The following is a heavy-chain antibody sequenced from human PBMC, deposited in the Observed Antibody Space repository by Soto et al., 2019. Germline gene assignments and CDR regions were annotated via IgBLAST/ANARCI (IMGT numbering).Heavy chain of an antibody. CDR1: GGSISSGDYY. J-gene: IGHJ4*02. Sequence: PSETLSLTCTVSGGSISSGDYYWSWIRQPPGKGLEWIGYIYHSGSTYYNPSLKSRVTISVDTSKNQFSLKLSSVTAADTAVYYCARVRMTTVTNLDYWGQGTLVTVSS. D-gene: IGHD4-17*01. CDR2: IYHSGST. V-gene: IGHV4-30-4*01. CDR3: ARVRMTTVTNLDY.